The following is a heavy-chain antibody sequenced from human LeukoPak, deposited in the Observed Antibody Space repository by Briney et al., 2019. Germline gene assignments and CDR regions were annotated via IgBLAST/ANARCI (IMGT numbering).Heavy chain of an antibody. CDR1: GYTFTSYG. Sequence: ASVKVSCKASGYTFTSYGISWVRQAPGQGLEWMGWISAYNGNTNYAQKLQGRVTIPTDTSTSTAYMELRSLRSDDTAVYYCARDFNDYVWGSYLLPIDYWGQGTLVTVSS. J-gene: IGHJ4*02. D-gene: IGHD3-16*02. CDR2: ISAYNGNT. V-gene: IGHV1-18*01. CDR3: ARDFNDYVWGSYLLPIDY.